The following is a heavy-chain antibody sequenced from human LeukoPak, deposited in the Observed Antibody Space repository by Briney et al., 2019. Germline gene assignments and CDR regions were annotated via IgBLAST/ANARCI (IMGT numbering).Heavy chain of an antibody. CDR2: IYWDDDK. CDR3: AHVDSSGYYLLFDY. V-gene: IGHV2-5*02. CDR1: GFSLSTSGVG. Sequence: VSGPTLVNPTQTLTLTCTFSGFSLSTSGVGVGWIRQPPGKALEWLPLIYWDDDKRYSPSLKRSLTITKDTSKNQVVLTMTNMDPVDTATYYCAHVDSSGYYLLFDYWGQGTLVTVSS. D-gene: IGHD3-22*01. J-gene: IGHJ4*02.